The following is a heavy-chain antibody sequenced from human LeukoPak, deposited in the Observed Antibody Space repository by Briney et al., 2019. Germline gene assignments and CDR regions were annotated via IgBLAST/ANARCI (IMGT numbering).Heavy chain of an antibody. J-gene: IGHJ4*02. V-gene: IGHV4-30-2*01. Sequence: SETLSLTCTVSGGSISSGGYYWSWIRQPPGKGLEWIGYIYHSGSTYYNPSLLSRVTISVDRSKNRFSLKLSSVTAADTAVYYCARAGYSYGSDYWGQGTLVTVSS. CDR3: ARAGYSYGSDY. CDR2: IYHSGST. D-gene: IGHD5-18*01. CDR1: GGSISSGGYY.